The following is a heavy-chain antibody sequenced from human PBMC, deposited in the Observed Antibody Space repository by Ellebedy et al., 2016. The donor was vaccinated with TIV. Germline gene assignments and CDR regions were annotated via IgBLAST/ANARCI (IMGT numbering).Heavy chain of an antibody. V-gene: IGHV3-53*01. CDR3: ARGSSSWSNAFDI. CDR1: GFTFSDYY. Sequence: GESLKISCAASGFTFSDYYMSWIRQAPGKGLEWVSVIYTGGSTYYADSVKGRFTISRDISKNTLYLQMNSLRAEDTAVYYCARGSSSWSNAFDIWGQGTMVTVSS. CDR2: IYTGGST. D-gene: IGHD6-13*01. J-gene: IGHJ3*02.